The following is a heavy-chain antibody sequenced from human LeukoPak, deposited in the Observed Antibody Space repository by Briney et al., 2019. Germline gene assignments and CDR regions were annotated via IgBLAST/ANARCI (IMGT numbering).Heavy chain of an antibody. CDR2: IYYIGST. D-gene: IGHD3-3*01. V-gene: IGHV4-30-4*08. CDR3: ARDLTYYDFWSGYYTGMGLYDY. CDR1: GGSISSGDYY. J-gene: IGHJ4*02. Sequence: PSQTLSLTCTVSGGSISSGDYYWRWIRPPPAKGLAWIGYIYYIGSTHYTPCLKSRVTISVDTSKNQFSLKLSSVTAADTAVYYCARDLTYYDFWSGYYTGMGLYDYWGQGTLVTVSS.